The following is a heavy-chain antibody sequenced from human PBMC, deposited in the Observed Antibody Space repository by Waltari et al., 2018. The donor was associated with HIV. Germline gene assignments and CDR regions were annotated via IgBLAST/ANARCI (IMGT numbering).Heavy chain of an antibody. Sequence: EVQLSDSGGGLVQPGGSLKLSCVASGFDFNIFAMNWVRQAPGKGLEWVSGIGGSGTKTFYADSVKGRFTISRDSSNNTLYLQMNSLRAEDTAVYYCAKTKGYDYGFYFDSWGQGTLVSVSS. CDR1: GFDFNIFA. D-gene: IGHD5-18*01. CDR2: IGGSGTKT. V-gene: IGHV3-23*01. CDR3: AKTKGYDYGFYFDS. J-gene: IGHJ4*02.